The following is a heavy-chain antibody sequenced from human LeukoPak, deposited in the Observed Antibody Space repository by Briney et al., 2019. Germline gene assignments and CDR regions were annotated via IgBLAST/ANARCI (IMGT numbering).Heavy chain of an antibody. CDR3: ARALNPLPGTYYFDY. CDR1: GPSINSHD. D-gene: IGHD2-15*01. CDR2: IYISGST. V-gene: IGHV4-4*07. Sequence: PSETLSLTCTVSGPSINSHDWSWIRQPAGKGLEWIGRIYISGSTNYNSSLQSRVTMSVDTSKNQFSLKLTSVTAADTAVYYCARALNPLPGTYYFDYWGQGTLVTVSS. J-gene: IGHJ4*02.